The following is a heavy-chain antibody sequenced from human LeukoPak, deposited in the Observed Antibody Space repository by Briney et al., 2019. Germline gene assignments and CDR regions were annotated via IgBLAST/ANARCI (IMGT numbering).Heavy chain of an antibody. Sequence: PSGTLSLTCAVYGGSISSSTNWWSWVRKPPGKGLEWIGEIYHSGGTNYNPSLKSRITISVDKSQNQFSLKVNSLTAADTTVYYCATNGYYCMDVWGKGTTVTVSS. V-gene: IGHV4-4*02. CDR3: ATNGYYCMDV. CDR1: GGSISSSTNW. J-gene: IGHJ6*03. D-gene: IGHD2-8*01. CDR2: IYHSGGT.